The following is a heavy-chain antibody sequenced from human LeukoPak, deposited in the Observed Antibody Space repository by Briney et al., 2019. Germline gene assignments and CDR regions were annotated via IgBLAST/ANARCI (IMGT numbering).Heavy chain of an antibody. Sequence: GSLRLSCAASGFTFSSYWMHWVRQAPGKGLVWVSRINSDGSSTSYADSVKGRFTISRDNAKNTLYLQMNSLRAEDTAVYYCAPTYEEGADSSFDYWGQGTQVTVSS. V-gene: IGHV3-74*01. D-gene: IGHD6-19*01. CDR2: INSDGSST. J-gene: IGHJ4*02. CDR1: GFTFSSYW. CDR3: APTYEEGADSSFDY.